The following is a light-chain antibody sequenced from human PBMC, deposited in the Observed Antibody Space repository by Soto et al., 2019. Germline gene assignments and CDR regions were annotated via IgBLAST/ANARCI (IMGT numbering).Light chain of an antibody. CDR2: GAS. CDR3: QRYNNWPLT. V-gene: IGKV3-15*01. Sequence: EIVMTQSPATLSVSPGERVTLSCRASQSGSSDLAWYQQKPGQAPRLLIYGASTRATGVPARFSGSGSGTEFTLTINSLQSEDSAVYYCQRYNNWPLTFGGGTKVDI. J-gene: IGKJ4*01. CDR1: QSGSSD.